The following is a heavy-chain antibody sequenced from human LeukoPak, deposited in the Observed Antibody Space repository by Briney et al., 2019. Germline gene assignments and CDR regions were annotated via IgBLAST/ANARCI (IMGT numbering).Heavy chain of an antibody. J-gene: IGHJ4*02. CDR2: ISPSSTRI. CDR3: ARMNYVSSGWGAPFDD. V-gene: IGHV3-48*04. D-gene: IGHD1-7*01. Sequence: PGGSLRLSCAASGFTFNTYSMNWVRQAPGKGLEWVSYISPSSTRIDYAASVRGRFTISRDNAKSSLYLQVNSLRAEDTAVYYCARMNYVSSGWGAPFDDWGQGTLVTVSS. CDR1: GFTFNTYS.